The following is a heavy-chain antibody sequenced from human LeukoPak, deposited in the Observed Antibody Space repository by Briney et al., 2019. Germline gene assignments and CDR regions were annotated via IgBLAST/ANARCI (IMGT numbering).Heavy chain of an antibody. CDR3: ARARIISGSWGGCFDY. CDR2: IIPIFGTA. Sequence: ASVKVSCKASGGTFSSYAISWVRQAPGQGLEWMGGIIPIFGTANYAQKFQGRVTITADESTSTAYMELSSLRSEDTAVYYCARARIISGSWGGCFDYWGQGTLVTVSS. V-gene: IGHV1-69*01. CDR1: GGTFSSYA. J-gene: IGHJ4*02. D-gene: IGHD1-26*01.